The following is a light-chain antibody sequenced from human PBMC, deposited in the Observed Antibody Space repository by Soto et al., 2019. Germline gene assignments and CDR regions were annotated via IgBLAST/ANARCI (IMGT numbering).Light chain of an antibody. CDR1: SSNIGAGHA. V-gene: IGLV1-40*01. CDR3: SSHAGINNVV. Sequence: QAVVTQPPSVSGAPGQRVTISCTGSSSNIGAGHAVHWYQQLPGTAPKLLIHSNNNRPSGVPDRFSGSKSGTSASLAIAGLQADDEADYYCSSHAGINNVVFGGGTKLTVL. CDR2: SNN. J-gene: IGLJ3*02.